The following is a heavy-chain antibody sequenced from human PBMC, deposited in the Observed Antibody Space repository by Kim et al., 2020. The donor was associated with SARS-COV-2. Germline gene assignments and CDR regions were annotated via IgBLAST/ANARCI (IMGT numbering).Heavy chain of an antibody. Sequence: GGSLRLSCAASGFNFAAYGMTWVRQAPGKGLEWVSGINLNGGGTIYADSVKGRFTISKDNAKNSLSLQMNSLRAEDTALYFCARWGLYGSGRYYYYIDVWGKGTTVTVSS. J-gene: IGHJ6*03. D-gene: IGHD3-10*01. V-gene: IGHV3-20*04. CDR3: ARWGLYGSGRYYYYIDV. CDR2: INLNGGGT. CDR1: GFNFAAYG.